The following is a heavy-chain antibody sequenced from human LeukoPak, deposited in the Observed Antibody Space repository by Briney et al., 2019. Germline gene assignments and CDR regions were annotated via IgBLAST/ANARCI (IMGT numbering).Heavy chain of an antibody. J-gene: IGHJ3*02. CDR1: GYNFINYW. CDR2: IYPGDSDT. Sequence: GESLKISCKGSGYNFINYWIGWVRQMPGKGLEWMGIIYPGDSDTRYSPSFQGQVTISADKSISTAYLQWSSLKASDTAMYYCARQQPDAFDIWGQGTMVTVSS. D-gene: IGHD5-18*01. CDR3: ARQQPDAFDI. V-gene: IGHV5-51*01.